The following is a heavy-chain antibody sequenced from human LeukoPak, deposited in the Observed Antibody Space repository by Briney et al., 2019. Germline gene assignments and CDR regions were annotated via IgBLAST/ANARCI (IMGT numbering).Heavy chain of an antibody. CDR2: IYTSGST. CDR1: GGSISSGSYY. D-gene: IGHD4-11*01. V-gene: IGHV4-61*02. J-gene: IGHJ4*02. Sequence: SQTLSLTCTVSGGSISSGSYYWSWIWQPAGKGLEWIGRIYTSGSTNYNPSLKSRVTISVDTSKNQFSLKLSSVTAADTAVYYCASSVLDYSNYALDYWGQGTLVTVSS. CDR3: ASSVLDYSNYALDY.